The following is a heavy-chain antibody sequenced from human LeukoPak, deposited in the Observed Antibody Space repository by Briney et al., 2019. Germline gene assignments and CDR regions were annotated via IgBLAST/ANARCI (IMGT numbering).Heavy chain of an antibody. CDR3: AREDDSSGYYYFFHY. Sequence: GGSLRLSCEASGFSFPYSMNWVRQAPGKGLEWVSYISSSSSSIYYADSVKGRFTISRGNAKNSLYLQMNSLRAEDTAVYYCAREDDSSGYYYFFHYWGQGTLVTVSS. CDR2: ISSSSSSI. J-gene: IGHJ4*02. CDR1: GFSFPYS. V-gene: IGHV3-48*01. D-gene: IGHD3-22*01.